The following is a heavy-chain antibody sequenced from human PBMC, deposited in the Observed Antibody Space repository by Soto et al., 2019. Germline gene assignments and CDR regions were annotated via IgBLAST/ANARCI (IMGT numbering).Heavy chain of an antibody. CDR1: GGSISSSNW. J-gene: IGHJ6*02. CDR3: ARLRRIAAAGTDYYYGMDV. D-gene: IGHD6-13*01. CDR2: IYHSGST. Sequence: ETLSLTCAVSGGSISSSNWWSWVRQPPGKGLEWIGEIYHSGSTNYNPSLKSRVTISVDKSKNQFSLKLSSVTAADTAVYYCARLRRIAAAGTDYYYGMDVWGQGTTVTVSS. V-gene: IGHV4-4*02.